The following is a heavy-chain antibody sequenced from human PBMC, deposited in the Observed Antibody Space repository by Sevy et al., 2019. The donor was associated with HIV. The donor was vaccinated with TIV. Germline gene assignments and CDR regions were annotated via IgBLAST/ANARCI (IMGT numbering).Heavy chain of an antibody. CDR2: IKSKTDGGTT. J-gene: IGHJ4*02. Sequence: GGSLRLSCAASGFTFSNAWMNWVHQAPGKGLEWVGRIKSKTDGGTTDYAAPVKGRFTISRDDSKNTLYLQMNSLKTEDTAVYYCTTSGEPYYDFWSGYGVHWGQGTLVTVSS. D-gene: IGHD3-3*01. CDR1: GFTFSNAW. CDR3: TTSGEPYYDFWSGYGVH. V-gene: IGHV3-15*07.